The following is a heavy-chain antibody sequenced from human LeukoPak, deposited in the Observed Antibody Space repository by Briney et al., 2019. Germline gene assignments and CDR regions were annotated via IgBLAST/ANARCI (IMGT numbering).Heavy chain of an antibody. V-gene: IGHV1-2*02. CDR1: GYTFTGYY. D-gene: IGHD3-22*01. CDR2: INPNSGGT. CDR3: ARGGDCYDSSGWFDP. Sequence: ASVKVSCKASGYTFTGYYMHWVRQAPGQGLEWMGWINPNSGGTNYAQKFQGRVTMTRDTSISTAYMELSRLRSDDTAVYYCARGGDCYDSSGWFDPWGQGTLVTVSS. J-gene: IGHJ5*02.